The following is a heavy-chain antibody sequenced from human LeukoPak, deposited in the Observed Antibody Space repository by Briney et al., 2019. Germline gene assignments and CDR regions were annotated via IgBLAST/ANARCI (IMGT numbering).Heavy chain of an antibody. J-gene: IGHJ6*03. V-gene: IGHV4-61*02. D-gene: IGHD5-12*01. CDR1: GGSISSGSYY. CDR3: ARALGYSGYDWHYYYYMDV. Sequence: SQTLSLTCTVSGGSISSGSYYWSWIRQPAGKGLEWIGRIYASGSTNYNPSLKSRVTISVDTSKNQFSLKLSSVTAADTAVYYCARALGYSGYDWHYYYYMDVWGKGTTVTVSS. CDR2: IYASGST.